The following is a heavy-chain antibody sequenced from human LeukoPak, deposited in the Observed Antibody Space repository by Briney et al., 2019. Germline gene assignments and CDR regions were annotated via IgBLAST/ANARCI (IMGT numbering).Heavy chain of an antibody. V-gene: IGHV4-59*08. D-gene: IGHD3-22*01. CDR2: IYYSGST. CDR3: ARHSPYYYDSSGYYFRVFDI. CDR1: GGSISSYY. Sequence: SETLSLTCTVSGGSISSYYWSWIRQPPGKGLEWIGYIYYSGSTNYNPSLKSRVTISVDTSKNQFSLKLSSVTAADTAVYYCARHSPYYYDSSGYYFRVFDIWGQGTMVTVSS. J-gene: IGHJ3*02.